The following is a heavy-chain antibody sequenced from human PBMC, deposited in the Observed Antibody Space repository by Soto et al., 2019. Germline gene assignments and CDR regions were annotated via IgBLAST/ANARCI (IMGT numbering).Heavy chain of an antibody. CDR3: ARSHSSGWSHAFDI. J-gene: IGHJ3*02. Sequence: SVKVSCKASGGTFSSYAISWVRQAPGQGLEWMGGIIPIFGTANYAQKFQGRVTITADESTSTAYMELSSLRSEDTAVYYCARSHSSGWSHAFDIWGQGTMVTVSS. D-gene: IGHD6-19*01. V-gene: IGHV1-69*13. CDR1: GGTFSSYA. CDR2: IIPIFGTA.